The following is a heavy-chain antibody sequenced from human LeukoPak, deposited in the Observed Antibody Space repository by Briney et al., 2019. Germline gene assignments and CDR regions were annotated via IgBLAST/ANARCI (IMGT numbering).Heavy chain of an antibody. J-gene: IGHJ4*02. Sequence: SETLSLTCAVYGGSFSGYYWSWIRQPPGKGLEWIGEINHSGSTNYNPSLKSRVTISVDRSKNQFSLKLSSVTAADTAVYYCARVRWCGGDCYYFDYWGQGTLVTVSS. CDR1: GGSFSGYY. CDR2: INHSGST. CDR3: ARVRWCGGDCYYFDY. D-gene: IGHD2-21*02. V-gene: IGHV4-34*01.